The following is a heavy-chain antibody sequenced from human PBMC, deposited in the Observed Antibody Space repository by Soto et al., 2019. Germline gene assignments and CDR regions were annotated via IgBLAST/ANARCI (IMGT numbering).Heavy chain of an antibody. CDR3: ARDRCSGGSCYVDY. D-gene: IGHD2-15*01. CDR2: IYYSGST. V-gene: IGHV4-31*03. Sequence: PSETLSLTCTVSGGSISSGGYYWSWIRQHPGKGLEWIGYIYYSGSTYYNPSLKSRVTISVDTSKNQFSLKLSSVTAADTAVYYCARDRCSGGSCYVDYWGQGTLVTVSS. J-gene: IGHJ4*02. CDR1: GGSISSGGYY.